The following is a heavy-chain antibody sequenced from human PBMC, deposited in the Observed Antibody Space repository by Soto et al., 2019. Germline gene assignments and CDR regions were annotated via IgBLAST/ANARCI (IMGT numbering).Heavy chain of an antibody. D-gene: IGHD6-25*01. CDR1: GFTFDDYA. Sequence: VQLVESGGGLVQPGRSLRLSCAASGFTFDDYAMHWVRQAPGKGLEWVSGISWNSGSIGYADSVKGRFTISRDNAKNSLYLQMNSLRAEDTALYYCAKEKKQRAFDIWGQGTMVTVSS. V-gene: IGHV3-9*01. CDR3: AKEKKQRAFDI. J-gene: IGHJ3*02. CDR2: ISWNSGSI.